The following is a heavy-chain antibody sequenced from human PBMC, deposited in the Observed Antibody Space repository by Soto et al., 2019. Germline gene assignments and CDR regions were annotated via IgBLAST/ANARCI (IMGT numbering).Heavy chain of an antibody. J-gene: IGHJ6*02. CDR2: INPNSGGT. CDR3: ARVELTAAYYGMDV. Sequence: GASVKVSCTASGYTFTGYYMHWVRQATGQGLEWMGWINPNSGGTNYAQKFQGWVTMTRDTSISTAYMELSRLRSDDTAVYYCARVELTAAYYGMDVWGQGTTVTAP. D-gene: IGHD6-13*01. V-gene: IGHV1-2*04. CDR1: GYTFTGYY.